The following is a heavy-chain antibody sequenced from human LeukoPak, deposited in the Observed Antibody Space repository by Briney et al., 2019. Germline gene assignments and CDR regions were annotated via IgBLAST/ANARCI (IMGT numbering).Heavy chain of an antibody. CDR3: SKRKEIFTSYYFDY. V-gene: IGHV3-23*01. D-gene: IGHD3-3*01. CDR1: GFTFSSYA. J-gene: IGHJ4*02. CDR2: ISGSGGST. Sequence: PGGSLRLSCAASGFTFSSYAMSWVRQAPGKGLEWVSAISGSGGSTYYADYVKGRFTISRDNSKSTLYLQMNSLRAEDTAVYYCSKRKEIFTSYYFDYWGQGTLVTVS.